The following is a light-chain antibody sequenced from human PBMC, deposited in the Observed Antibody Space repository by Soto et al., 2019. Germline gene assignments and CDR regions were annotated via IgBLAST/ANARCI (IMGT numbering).Light chain of an antibody. J-gene: IGKJ3*01. Sequence: QLTQSPSSLSASVGDRVTITCRASQDISRYLAWYQQKAGKAPKLLIYGTSTLQSGVPSRFSAFGSGTEVTLTISSLQPEDFATYHCQQLQRTPFTFGPGTTVDV. V-gene: IGKV1-9*01. CDR2: GTS. CDR1: QDISRY. CDR3: QQLQRTPFT.